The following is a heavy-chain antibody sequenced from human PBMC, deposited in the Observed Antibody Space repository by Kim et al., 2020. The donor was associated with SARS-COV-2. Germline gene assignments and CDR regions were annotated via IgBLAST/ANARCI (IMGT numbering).Heavy chain of an antibody. CDR3: AKGPDILTNLQH. CDR2: ISYDGSNK. D-gene: IGHD3-9*01. Sequence: GGSLRLSCAASGFTFSSYGMHWVRQAPGKGLEWVAVISYDGSNKYYADSVKGQFTISRDNSKNTLYLQMNSLRAEDTAVYYCAKGPDILTNLQHWGQGTLVTVSS. V-gene: IGHV3-30*18. CDR1: GFTFSSYG. J-gene: IGHJ1*01.